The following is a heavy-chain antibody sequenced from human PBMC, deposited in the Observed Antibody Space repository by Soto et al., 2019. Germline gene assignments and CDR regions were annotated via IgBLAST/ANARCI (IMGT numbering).Heavy chain of an antibody. CDR3: ARVPDY. CDR2: IYHXCXX. Sequence: SETLSLTFTVSGGSISSGGYSWSWIRQPPVKGLELICYIYHXCXXXXXXSLXXXXTXSVXXSNXXXXXXXXXXXAADTAVYYCARVPDYWGQGTLVTVSS. J-gene: IGHJ4*02. V-gene: IGHV4-30-2*01. CDR1: GGSISSGGYS.